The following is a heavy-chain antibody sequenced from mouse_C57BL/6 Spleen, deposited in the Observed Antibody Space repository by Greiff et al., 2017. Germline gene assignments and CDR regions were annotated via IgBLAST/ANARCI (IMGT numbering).Heavy chain of an antibody. Sequence: VQLQQSGAELVRPGASVKLSCTASGFNIKDDYMHWVKQRPEQGLEWIGWIDPENGDTEYASKFQGKATITADTSSNTAYLQLSSLTSEDTAVYYCTTGTDGGFAYWGQGALVTVSA. CDR2: IDPENGDT. CDR3: TTGTDGGFAY. J-gene: IGHJ3*01. CDR1: GFNIKDDY. V-gene: IGHV14-4*01.